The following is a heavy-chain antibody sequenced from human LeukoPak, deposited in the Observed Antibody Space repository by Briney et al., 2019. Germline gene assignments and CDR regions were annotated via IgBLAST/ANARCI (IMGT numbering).Heavy chain of an antibody. D-gene: IGHD3-22*01. V-gene: IGHV4-34*01. J-gene: IGHJ4*02. CDR3: ARGVHYDNSGYYHRGFDF. CDR1: GESLNNYY. CDR2: VNHSGVT. Sequence: SETLSLTCDVYGESLNNYYWSWIRQPPGKGLEWIGEVNHSGVTKYHPSLKSRVTISLDTSKNQFSLKLTSVTAADTAVFYCARGVHYDNSGYYHRGFDFWGQRTLVTVSS.